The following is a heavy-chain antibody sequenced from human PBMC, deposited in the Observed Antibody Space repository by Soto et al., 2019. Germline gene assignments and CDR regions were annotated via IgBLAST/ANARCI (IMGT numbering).Heavy chain of an antibody. CDR3: AKDLYRLTTVTTYYFDY. D-gene: IGHD4-17*01. CDR1: GFTFSSYA. V-gene: IGHV3-23*01. Sequence: GGSLRLSCAASGFTFSSYAMSWVRQAPGKGLEWVSAISGSGGSTYYADSVKGRFTISRDNSKNTLYLQMNSLRAEDTAVYYCAKDLYRLTTVTTYYFDYWGQGTLVTVSS. J-gene: IGHJ4*02. CDR2: ISGSGGST.